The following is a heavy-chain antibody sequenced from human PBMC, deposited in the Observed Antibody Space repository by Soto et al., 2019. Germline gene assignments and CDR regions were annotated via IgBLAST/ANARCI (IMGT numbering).Heavy chain of an antibody. D-gene: IGHD4-4*01. CDR1: GGSISSYY. CDR2: IYYSGST. J-gene: IGHJ6*02. CDR3: ARSTVNYYYGMDV. V-gene: IGHV4-59*01. Sequence: SETLSLTCTVSGGSISSYYWSWIRQPPGKGLEWIGYIYYSGSTNYNPSLKSRVTISVDTSKNQFSLKLSSVTAADTAVYYCARSTVNYYYGMDVWGQGTTATVSS.